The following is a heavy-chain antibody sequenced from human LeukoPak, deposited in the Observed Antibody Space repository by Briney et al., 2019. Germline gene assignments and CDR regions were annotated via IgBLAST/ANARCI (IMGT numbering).Heavy chain of an antibody. D-gene: IGHD6-13*01. CDR1: GFTFSGSA. CDR2: IRSKADSYTT. J-gene: IGHJ4*02. Sequence: GGSLRLSCAASGFTFSGSAMHWVRQASGKGLEWLGRIRSKADSYTTAYAASVKGRFIVSRDDSKNTAYLQMNSLKTEDTAVYYCRAAADLNDYWGQGTLVTVST. CDR3: RAAADLNDY. V-gene: IGHV3-73*01.